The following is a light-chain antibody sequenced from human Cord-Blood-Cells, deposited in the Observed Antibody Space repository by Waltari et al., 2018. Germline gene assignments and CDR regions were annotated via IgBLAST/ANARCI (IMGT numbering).Light chain of an antibody. V-gene: IGLV2-14*01. J-gene: IGLJ3*02. Sequence: QSALTEPGPVSGSPGQSITVSCTGTSSDVGVYNYVTWYQQHPGKATKLMIYDVSNRPSWVSNRFSGSKSGNTASLTISGLQAEDEADYYCSSYTSSSTWVFGGGTKLTVL. CDR3: SSYTSSSTWV. CDR2: DVS. CDR1: SSDVGVYNY.